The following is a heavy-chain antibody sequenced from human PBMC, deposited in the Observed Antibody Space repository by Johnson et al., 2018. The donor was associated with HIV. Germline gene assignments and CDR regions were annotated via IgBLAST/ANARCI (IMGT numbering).Heavy chain of an antibody. D-gene: IGHD6-13*01. CDR1: GFTFDDYA. Sequence: VQLVESGGGLVQPGRSLRLSCAASGFTFDDYAMHWVRQAPGKGLEWVARIYNDGSRTTYADSVRGRFTISRDNAKYTVDLQMNSLRVEDTAVYYCASFAAAGDAFDIWGQGTMVTVSS. CDR2: IYNDGSRT. CDR3: ASFAAAGDAFDI. V-gene: IGHV3-74*02. J-gene: IGHJ3*02.